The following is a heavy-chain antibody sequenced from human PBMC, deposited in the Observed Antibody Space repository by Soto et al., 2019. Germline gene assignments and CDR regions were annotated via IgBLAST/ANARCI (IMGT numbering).Heavy chain of an antibody. CDR2: ISGSGITI. CDR3: ATHTSPYPSGWLVE. D-gene: IGHD2-15*01. J-gene: IGHJ4*02. V-gene: IGHV3-11*01. CDR1: GFIFSHYY. Sequence: GGSLRLSCAASGFIFSHYYMIWVRQTPGKGLDGLAYISGSGITIYCLDSVHARLTISRVNTKKSLYLQMCCLRAEDTGLYSCATHTSPYPSGWLVERGQRTLVTVAS.